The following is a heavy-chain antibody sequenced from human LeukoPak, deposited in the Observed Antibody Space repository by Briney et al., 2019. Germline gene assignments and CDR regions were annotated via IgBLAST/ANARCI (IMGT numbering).Heavy chain of an antibody. CDR2: IYTAGST. Sequence: PGGSLRLSCAVSGFSVSNNYMSWVRQAPGKGLEWVSIIYTAGSTYYADSVKGRFTISRDNAQNSLFLQMNSLRDEDTAVYYCARHYGPWGQGTLVTVSS. J-gene: IGHJ5*02. CDR1: GFSVSNNY. V-gene: IGHV3-66*04. CDR3: ARHYGP. D-gene: IGHD3-10*01.